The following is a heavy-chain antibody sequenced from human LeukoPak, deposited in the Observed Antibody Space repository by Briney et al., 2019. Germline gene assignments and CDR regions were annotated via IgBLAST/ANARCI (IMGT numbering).Heavy chain of an antibody. V-gene: IGHV3-21*01. J-gene: IGHJ4*02. Sequence: PGGSLRLSCSASGFTLSDYDMNWVRQAPGKGLEWVSSISYLSSHVYYGDSVKGRFSISRDNAKNSLYLQMNSLGDEDTALYYCGRAYPPLRTSSAGDLWGQGILVTVSS. CDR1: GFTLSDYD. D-gene: IGHD3-16*01. CDR3: GRAYPPLRTSSAGDL. CDR2: ISYLSSHV.